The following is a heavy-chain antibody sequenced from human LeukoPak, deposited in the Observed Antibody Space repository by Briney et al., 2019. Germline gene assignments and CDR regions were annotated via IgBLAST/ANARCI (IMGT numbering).Heavy chain of an antibody. Sequence: GGSLRLSCAASGFTFSRYGMHSVRQAPGKGLEWVAVISYDGSNKYYADSVKGRFTISRDNSKNTLYLQMNSLRAEDTAVYYCAQDGGRHCGDDCYWRYVQHWGQGTLVTVSS. CDR2: ISYDGSNK. V-gene: IGHV3-30*18. D-gene: IGHD2-21*02. J-gene: IGHJ1*01. CDR3: AQDGGRHCGDDCYWRYVQH. CDR1: GFTFSRYG.